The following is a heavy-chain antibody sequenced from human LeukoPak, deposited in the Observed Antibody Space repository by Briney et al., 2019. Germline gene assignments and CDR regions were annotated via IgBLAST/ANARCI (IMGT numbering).Heavy chain of an antibody. V-gene: IGHV3-9*01. CDR1: GFTFDDYA. D-gene: IGHD3-10*01. Sequence: GGSLRLSCAASGFTFDDYAMHWVRQAPGEGLEWVSGISWNSGSIGYADSVKGRFTISRDNAKNSLYLQMNSLRAEDTALYYCAKDVGPYGSGSEGPFDYWGQGTLVTVSS. CDR3: AKDVGPYGSGSEGPFDY. CDR2: ISWNSGSI. J-gene: IGHJ4*02.